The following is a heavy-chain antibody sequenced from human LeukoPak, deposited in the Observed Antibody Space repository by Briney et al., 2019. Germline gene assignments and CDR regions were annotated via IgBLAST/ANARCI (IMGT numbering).Heavy chain of an antibody. J-gene: IGHJ5*02. CDR1: GFTFSSYA. CDR3: ARGMTTVTTPNWFDP. V-gene: IGHV3-30-3*01. D-gene: IGHD4-17*01. CDR2: ISYDGSNK. Sequence: GGSLRLSCAASGFTFSSYAMHWVRQAPGKGLEWVAVISYDGSNKYYADSVKGRFTISRDNSKNTLYLQMNSLRAEDTAVYYCARGMTTVTTPNWFDPWGQGTLVTVSS.